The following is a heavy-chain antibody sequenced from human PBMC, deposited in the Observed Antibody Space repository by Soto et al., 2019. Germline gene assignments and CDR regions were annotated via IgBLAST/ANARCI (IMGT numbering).Heavy chain of an antibody. Sequence: PSETLSLTCTVSGGSISSGDYYWSWIRQPPGKGLEWIGYIYYSGSTYYNPSLKSRVTISVDTSKNQFSLKLSSVTAADTAVYYCARGVCDMDIVLVPAAPFDPRGQGTLVSVS. CDR3: ARGVCDMDIVLVPAAPFDP. CDR2: IYYSGST. D-gene: IGHD2-2*03. CDR1: GGSISSGDYY. J-gene: IGHJ5*02. V-gene: IGHV4-30-4*01.